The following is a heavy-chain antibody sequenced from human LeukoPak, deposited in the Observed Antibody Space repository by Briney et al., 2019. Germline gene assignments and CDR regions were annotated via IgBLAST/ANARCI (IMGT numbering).Heavy chain of an antibody. CDR2: ISYDGTNE. Sequence: PGGSLRLSCAASGFSFSSYSMHWVRQAPGKGLEWVAVISYDGTNEYYADSVKGRFTISKDNSKNTLYLQVNSLRPEDTAVYYCARDFRGYFVYWGQGTLVTVSS. J-gene: IGHJ4*02. V-gene: IGHV3-30*04. CDR3: ARDFRGYFVY. CDR1: GFSFSSYS.